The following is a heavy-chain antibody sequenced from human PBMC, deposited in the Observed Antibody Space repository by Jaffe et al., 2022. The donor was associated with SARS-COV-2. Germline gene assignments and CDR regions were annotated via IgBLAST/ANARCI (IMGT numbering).Heavy chain of an antibody. J-gene: IGHJ3*02. CDR1: GFTFSTSW. CDR3: ARSSQGAFDI. Sequence: EVQLVESGGGLVQPGGSLRLSCAASGFTFSTSWMSWVRQAPGMGLEWVATIQEDRSQKYCVDSVKGRFTVSTDDAKNSLFLQMSSLRAEDTAVYYCARSSQGAFDIWGRGTLVTVSS. V-gene: IGHV3-7*03. CDR2: IQEDRSQK.